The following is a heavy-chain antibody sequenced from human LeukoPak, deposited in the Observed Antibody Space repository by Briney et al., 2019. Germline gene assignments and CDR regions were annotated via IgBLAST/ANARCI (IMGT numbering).Heavy chain of an antibody. CDR3: ARTGINYYYMDV. CDR1: GFTFSSYA. D-gene: IGHD3-10*01. Sequence: GESLRLSCAASGFTFSSYAMSWVRQAPGKGLEWVSRINSDGSSTSYADSVKGRFTISRDNAKNTLYLQMNSLRAEDTAVYYCARTGINYYYMDVWGKGTTVTISS. CDR2: INSDGSST. J-gene: IGHJ6*03. V-gene: IGHV3-74*01.